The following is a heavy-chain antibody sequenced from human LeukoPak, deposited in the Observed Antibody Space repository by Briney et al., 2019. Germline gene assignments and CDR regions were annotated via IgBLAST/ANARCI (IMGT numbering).Heavy chain of an antibody. CDR3: AKDNQLLSHDAFDI. CDR2: ISGSGGST. D-gene: IGHD2-2*01. J-gene: IGHJ3*02. V-gene: IGHV3-23*01. Sequence: GGSLRLSCAASGFTFSSYWMNWVRQAPGKGLEWVSAISGSGGSTYYADSVKARFTISRDNSKNTLYLQMNSPRAEDTALYYCAKDNQLLSHDAFDIWGQGTMVTVSS. CDR1: GFTFSSYW.